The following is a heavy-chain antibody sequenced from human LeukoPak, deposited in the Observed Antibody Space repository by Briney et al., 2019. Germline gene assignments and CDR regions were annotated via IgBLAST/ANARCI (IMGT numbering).Heavy chain of an antibody. V-gene: IGHV4-39*07. J-gene: IGHJ6*03. CDR2: KYYRGST. Sequence: SETLSLTCTVSGGSISSSYYWGWIRQPPGKGLEWIGNKYYRGSTYCNPSLKSRVTISVDTSKIQFSLNLTSVTAADTAVYYCARIAGGLYFYYYYMDVWGKGTTVTVSS. CDR1: GGSISSSYY. D-gene: IGHD3-16*01. CDR3: ARIAGGLYFYYYYMDV.